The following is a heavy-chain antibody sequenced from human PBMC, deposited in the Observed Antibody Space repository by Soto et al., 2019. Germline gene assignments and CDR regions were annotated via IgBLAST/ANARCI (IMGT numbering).Heavy chain of an antibody. CDR2: IIPIFGTA. J-gene: IGHJ6*02. CDR3: ALYSLSSYGMDV. V-gene: IGHV1-69*13. D-gene: IGHD3-16*01. CDR1: GGTFSSYA. Sequence: SVKVSCKASGGTFSSYAISWVRQAPGQGLEWMGGIIPIFGTANYAQKFQGRVTITPDESTSTAYMELSSLRSEDTAVYYCALYSLSSYGMDVWGQGTTVTVSS.